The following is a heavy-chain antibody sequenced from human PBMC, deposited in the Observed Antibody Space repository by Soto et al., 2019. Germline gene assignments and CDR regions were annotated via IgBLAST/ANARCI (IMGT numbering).Heavy chain of an antibody. D-gene: IGHD6-19*01. CDR1: GFTFSDYA. Sequence: VQLVESGGGVVQPGRSLRLSCAASGFTFSDYAMHWVRQAPGKGLAWVAVVSHDGRNTHYADSVKGRFTISRDSSKNTVSLEMTSLRAEDTAVYYCAKGGRQWLGTSVFNYWGQGALVTVSS. J-gene: IGHJ4*02. CDR3: AKGGRQWLGTSVFNY. CDR2: VSHDGRNT. V-gene: IGHV3-30*18.